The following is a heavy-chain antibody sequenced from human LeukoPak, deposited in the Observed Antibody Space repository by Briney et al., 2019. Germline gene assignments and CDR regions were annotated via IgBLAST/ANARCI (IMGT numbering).Heavy chain of an antibody. CDR3: AREWSGFGELPDY. V-gene: IGHV3-23*01. J-gene: IGHJ4*02. Sequence: SGGSLRLSCATSGFTFSSYAMNWVRQAPGKGLEWVSAISGSDDSAYYADSVKGRFTISRDNAKNTLYLQMNSLRVEDTAVYYCAREWSGFGELPDYWGQGTLVTVSS. CDR2: ISGSDDSA. CDR1: GFTFSSYA. D-gene: IGHD3-10*01.